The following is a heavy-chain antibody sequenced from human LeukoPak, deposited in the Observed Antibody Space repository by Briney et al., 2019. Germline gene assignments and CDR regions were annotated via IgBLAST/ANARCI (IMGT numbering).Heavy chain of an antibody. V-gene: IGHV3-33*06. D-gene: IGHD1-26*01. CDR2: IWDDGSSK. CDR1: GFTFSSYG. J-gene: IGHJ4*02. Sequence: GGSLRLSCAASGFTFSSYGVHWARQAPGKGLEWVAVIWDDGSSKYYGDSVKGRFTISRNNSKNTLYLQMNSLRAEDTAVYYCAKPTRGSGSFLIDFWGQGTLVTVSS. CDR3: AKPTRGSGSFLIDF.